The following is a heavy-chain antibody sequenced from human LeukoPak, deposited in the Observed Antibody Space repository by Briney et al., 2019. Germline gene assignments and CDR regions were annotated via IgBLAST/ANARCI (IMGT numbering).Heavy chain of an antibody. CDR1: GGSFSGYY. V-gene: IGHV4-34*01. CDR3: ARVSGSGSYYRGYYGMDV. J-gene: IGHJ6*04. D-gene: IGHD3-10*01. Sequence: SETLSLTCAVYGGSFSGYYWSWIRQPPGEGLEWIGEINHSGSTNYNPSLKSRVTISVDTSKNQFSLKLSSVTAADTAVYYCARVSGSGSYYRGYYGMDVWGKGTTVTVSS. CDR2: INHSGST.